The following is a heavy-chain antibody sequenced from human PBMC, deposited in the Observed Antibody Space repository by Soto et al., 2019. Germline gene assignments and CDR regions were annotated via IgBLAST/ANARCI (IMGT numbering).Heavy chain of an antibody. D-gene: IGHD2-21*01. V-gene: IGHV4-59*02. CDR2: LYYIEST. CDR3: PRDPDRYCGRAQSYTERGAYDV. Sequence: PSETLSLTCPVSGASVSSNYWSWIRQPPGRGLEWIGYLYYIESTDYNTSLMSRVNISKDTSKNQVALRLTSVTAADTAVYYCPRDPDRYCGRAQSYTERGAYDVCGRLTMVT. CDR1: GASVSSNY. J-gene: IGHJ3*01.